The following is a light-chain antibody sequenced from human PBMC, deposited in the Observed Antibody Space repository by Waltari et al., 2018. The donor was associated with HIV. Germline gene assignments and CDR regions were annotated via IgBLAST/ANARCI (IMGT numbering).Light chain of an antibody. Sequence: SALTQPASVSGSPGPSITISCLGASSAIGSFDYVSWYQQHPDKAPKLILYDVTYRPSGVSGRFSGSRSGSMASLTISGLQPEDEADYFCCSYSDSGTILFGGGTRVTVL. V-gene: IGLV2-14*03. CDR1: SSAIGSFDY. CDR3: CSYSDSGTIL. CDR2: DVT. J-gene: IGLJ2*01.